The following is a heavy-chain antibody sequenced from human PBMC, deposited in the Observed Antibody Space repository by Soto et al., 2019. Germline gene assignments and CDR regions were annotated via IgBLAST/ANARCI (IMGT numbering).Heavy chain of an antibody. J-gene: IGHJ6*02. Sequence: GESLKISCKGSGDSFTSYWIGWLRQMPGKGLEWMGIIYPGDSDTRYSPSFQGQVTISADKSISTAYLQWSSLKASDTAMYYCASTNHYGSGRQYYYGMDVWGQGPTVTVSS. V-gene: IGHV5-51*01. CDR1: GDSFTSYW. CDR3: ASTNHYGSGRQYYYGMDV. CDR2: IYPGDSDT. D-gene: IGHD3-10*01.